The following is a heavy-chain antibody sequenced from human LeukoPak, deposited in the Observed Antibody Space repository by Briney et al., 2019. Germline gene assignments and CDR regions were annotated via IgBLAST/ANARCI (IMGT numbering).Heavy chain of an antibody. J-gene: IGHJ4*02. CDR2: IYSSGST. CDR3: ARVGRKYCYGGAYFNPLDY. V-gene: IGHV4-4*07. D-gene: IGHD1-26*01. Sequence: SETLSLTCSVSGDSISSLYWSCVRQPAGEGLEWIGRIYSSGSTNYNPSLKSRVIMSVDTSKNQFSLKLSSVTAADTAVYYCARVGRKYCYGGAYFNPLDYWGQGILVTVSS. CDR1: GDSISSLY.